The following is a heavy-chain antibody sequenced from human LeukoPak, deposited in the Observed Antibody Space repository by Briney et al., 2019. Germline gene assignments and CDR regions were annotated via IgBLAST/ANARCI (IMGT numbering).Heavy chain of an antibody. Sequence: SGTLSLTCAVSGGSIRSYYWNWIRQPAGKGLEWIGRIYTTGITNYNPSLKSRVTMSVDTSKNDFSLKLSSVTAADTAVYYCARDRDWNYWFDAWGQGTLVTVST. CDR1: GGSIRSYY. CDR3: ARDRDWNYWFDA. J-gene: IGHJ5*02. V-gene: IGHV4-4*07. CDR2: IYTTGIT. D-gene: IGHD1-7*01.